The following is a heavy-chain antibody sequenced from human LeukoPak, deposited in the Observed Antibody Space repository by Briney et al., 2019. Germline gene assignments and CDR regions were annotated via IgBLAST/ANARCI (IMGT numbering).Heavy chain of an antibody. CDR2: IYSGGSA. CDR1: GFTVSSNY. D-gene: IGHD3-22*01. V-gene: IGHV3-53*01. Sequence: GGSLRLSCAASGFTVSSNYMSWVRKAPGKGLEWVSVIYSGGSAYNADSVKGRFTISRDNAKNSLYLQMDSLRVEDTAVYYCARDFFHSSDSRPFDYWGQGTLVTVSS. J-gene: IGHJ4*02. CDR3: ARDFFHSSDSRPFDY.